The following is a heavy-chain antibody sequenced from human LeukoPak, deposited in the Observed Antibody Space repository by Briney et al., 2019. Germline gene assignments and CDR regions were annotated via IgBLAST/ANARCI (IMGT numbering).Heavy chain of an antibody. V-gene: IGHV1-46*01. CDR1: GYTFTSYY. J-gene: IGHJ4*02. CDR2: INPSGGST. Sequence: ASVKVSCTASGYTFTSYYMHWVRQAPGQGLEWMGIINPSGGSTNYAQKFQGRVTMTRDTSTSTVYMELSSLRAEDTAVYYCAGGRRDGRIDYWGQGTLVTVSS. D-gene: IGHD5-24*01. CDR3: AGGRRDGRIDY.